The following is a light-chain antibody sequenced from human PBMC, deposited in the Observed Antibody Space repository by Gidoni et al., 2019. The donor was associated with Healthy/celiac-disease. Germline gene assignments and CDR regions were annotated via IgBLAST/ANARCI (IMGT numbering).Light chain of an antibody. J-gene: IGKJ3*01. CDR3: QQSYSTPPVT. CDR2: AAS. V-gene: IGKV1-39*01. CDR1: QSISSY. Sequence: DIHMTPSPSSLSASVGDRVTITCRASQSISSYLNWYQQKPGKAPKLLIYAASSLQSGVPSRFSGSGSGTDFTLTISSLQPEDFATYYCQQSYSTPPVTFGPGTKVDIK.